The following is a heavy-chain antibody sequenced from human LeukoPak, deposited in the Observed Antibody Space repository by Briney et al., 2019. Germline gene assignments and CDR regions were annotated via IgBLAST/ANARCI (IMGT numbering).Heavy chain of an antibody. J-gene: IGHJ4*02. V-gene: IGHV3-33*01. Sequence: PGGSLRLSCAASGFTFRSHGMHWVRQAPGKGLVWVAVIWYGGSNEYYEDSVKGRFTISRDNSKNTLFLQMNALRAEDTAVYYCASSITVAGIIDYWGQGTLVTVSS. D-gene: IGHD6-19*01. CDR3: ASSITVAGIIDY. CDR2: IWYGGSNE. CDR1: GFTFRSHG.